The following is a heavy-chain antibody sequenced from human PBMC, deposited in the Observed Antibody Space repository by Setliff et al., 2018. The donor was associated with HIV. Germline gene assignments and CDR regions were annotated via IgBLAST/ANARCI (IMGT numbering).Heavy chain of an antibody. CDR1: GFTFRSYV. V-gene: IGHV3-30*04. CDR3: ARRVYYGSGSYFDY. J-gene: IGHJ4*02. CDR2: ISSDGSNN. D-gene: IGHD3-10*01. Sequence: GGSLRLSCAASGFTFRSYVMNWVRQAPGKGLEWVAVISSDGSNNYYAGSVKGRFTISRDNTKNTLYLQISSLRAEDTAVYYCARRVYYGSGSYFDYWGQGTLVTVSS.